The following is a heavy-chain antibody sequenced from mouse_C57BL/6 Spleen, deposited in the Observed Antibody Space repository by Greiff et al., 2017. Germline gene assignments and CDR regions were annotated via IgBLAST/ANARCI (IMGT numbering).Heavy chain of an antibody. CDR1: GYAFSSSW. CDR2: IYPGDGDT. J-gene: IGHJ2*01. V-gene: IGHV1-82*01. CDR3: ARIDGWGYFDY. D-gene: IGHD2-3*01. Sequence: VQLQQSGPELVKPGASVKISCKASGYAFSSSWMNWVKQRPGKGLEWIGRIYPGDGDTNYNGKFKGKATLTADKSSSTAYMQLSSLTSEDSAVYFCARIDGWGYFDYWGQGTTLTVSS.